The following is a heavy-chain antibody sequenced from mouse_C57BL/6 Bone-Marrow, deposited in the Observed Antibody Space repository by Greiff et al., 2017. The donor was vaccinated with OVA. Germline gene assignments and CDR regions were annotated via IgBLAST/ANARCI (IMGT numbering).Heavy chain of an antibody. V-gene: IGHV1-74*01. D-gene: IGHD2-2*01. CDR3: AILMVTTEFAY. J-gene: IGHJ3*01. Sequence: QVQLKQPGAELVKPGASVKVSCKASGYTFTSYWMHWVKQRPGQGLEWIGRIHPSDSDTNYNQKFKGKATLTVDKSSSTAYMQLSRLTSEDSAVYYCAILMVTTEFAYWGQGTLVTVSA. CDR1: GYTFTSYW. CDR2: IHPSDSDT.